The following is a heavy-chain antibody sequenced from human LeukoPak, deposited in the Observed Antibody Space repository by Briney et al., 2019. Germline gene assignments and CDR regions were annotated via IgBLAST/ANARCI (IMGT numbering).Heavy chain of an antibody. D-gene: IGHD2-15*01. Sequence: SETLSLTCAVYGGSFSGYYWSWIRQPPGKGLEWIGEINHSGSTNYNPSLKSRVTISVDTSKNQFSLKLSSVTAADTAVYYCARVPRYCSGGSCYSYYYYMDVWGKGTTVTVSS. CDR3: ARVPRYCSGGSCYSYYYYMDV. CDR2: INHSGST. V-gene: IGHV4-34*01. J-gene: IGHJ6*03. CDR1: GGSFSGYY.